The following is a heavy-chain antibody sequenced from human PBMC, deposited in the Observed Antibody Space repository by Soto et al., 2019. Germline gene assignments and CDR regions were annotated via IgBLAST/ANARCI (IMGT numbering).Heavy chain of an antibody. J-gene: IGHJ3*02. CDR3: ARHLTEINYADKGPNDAFDI. Sequence: HGESLKISCKGSGYSFTSYWIGWVRQMPGKGLEWMGIIYPGDSDTRYSPSFQGQVTISADKSISTAYLQWSSLKASDTAIYYCARHLTEINYADKGPNDAFDIWGQGTMVTVS. V-gene: IGHV5-51*01. CDR1: GYSFTSYW. CDR2: IYPGDSDT. D-gene: IGHD2-2*01.